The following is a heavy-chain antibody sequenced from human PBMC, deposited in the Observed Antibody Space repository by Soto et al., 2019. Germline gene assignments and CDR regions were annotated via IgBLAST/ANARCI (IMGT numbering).Heavy chain of an antibody. CDR1: GASITSTTSHNW. Sequence: QVHLQESGPGLVRPSGTLSLTCAVSGASITSTTSHNWWSWVRQPPGKGLEWIGEIYHSGSTNYNPSLKSRVTMSVDKSTNQLSLELTSLTAADTAIYYCARMMGATVVDFWGQGTLVIVSS. CDR3: ARMMGATVVDF. V-gene: IGHV4-4*02. CDR2: IYHSGST. D-gene: IGHD1-26*01. J-gene: IGHJ4*02.